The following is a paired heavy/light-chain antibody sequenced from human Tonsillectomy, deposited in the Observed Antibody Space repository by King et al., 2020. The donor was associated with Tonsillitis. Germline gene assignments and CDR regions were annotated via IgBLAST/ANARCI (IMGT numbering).Heavy chain of an antibody. Sequence: LQLRESGSGLVKPSQALSLTCTVSGDSMNSGGYSWSWIRQSPGKGLEWIGYIYHSGSTYYRPSLRGRVTISVDRSKNQFSLILHSLTAADTAVYFCARGPYCAGDCDALDVWGQGTLVTVSS. CDR1: GDSMNSGGYS. CDR3: ARGPYCAGDCDALDV. D-gene: IGHD2-21*02. CDR2: IYHSGST. V-gene: IGHV4-30-2*06. J-gene: IGHJ3*01.
Light chain of an antibody. CDR1: QSLLHTDGKTY. J-gene: IGKJ5*01. Sequence: DIVMTQTPLSLSVTPGQAASISCQSSQSLLHTDGKTYFSWYLQKAGQSPQLLFDDVSRRFSGVPDRFSASGSGTDFTLKISRVETEDVGVYYCMQAVQFPLTFGQGTRLEIK. CDR2: DVS. CDR3: MQAVQFPLT. V-gene: IGKV2-29*02.